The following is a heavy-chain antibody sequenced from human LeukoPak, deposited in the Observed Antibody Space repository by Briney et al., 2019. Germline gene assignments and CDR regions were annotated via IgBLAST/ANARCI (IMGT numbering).Heavy chain of an antibody. J-gene: IGHJ5*02. Sequence: PSETLSLTCTVSGGSISSYYWSWIRQPAGKGLEWIGRIYTSGSTNYNPSLKSRVTMSVDTSKNQFSLKLSPVTAADTAVYYCARESHTAMVRTLFDPWGQGTLVTVSS. CDR2: IYTSGST. V-gene: IGHV4-4*07. CDR1: GGSISSYY. CDR3: ARESHTAMVRTLFDP. D-gene: IGHD5-18*01.